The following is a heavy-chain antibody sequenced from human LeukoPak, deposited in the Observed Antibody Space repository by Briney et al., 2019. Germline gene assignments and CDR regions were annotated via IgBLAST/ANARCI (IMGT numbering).Heavy chain of an antibody. V-gene: IGHV5-51*01. CDR2: IYPGDSDT. J-gene: IGHJ4*02. CDR3: ARRWELYYFDY. Sequence: GESLKISCRVSGYSFTTYWIGWVRQMPGKGLEWMGIIYPGDSDTRYSPSFQGQVTISADKSISTAYLQWSSLKASGTAMYYCARRWELYYFDYWGQGTLVTVSS. D-gene: IGHD1-26*01. CDR1: GYSFTTYW.